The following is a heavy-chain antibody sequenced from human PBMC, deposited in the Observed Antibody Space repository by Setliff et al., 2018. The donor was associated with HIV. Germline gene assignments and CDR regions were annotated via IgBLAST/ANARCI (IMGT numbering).Heavy chain of an antibody. D-gene: IGHD3-3*01. Sequence: ASVKVSCKASGYTLTDYFMHWVRQAPGHGLEWLGWLSPNNGDTNIPQRFQGRLTLTRDTSIRTAYMELSGLTFDDTAMYYCARESGGVVIKGAYYYYMDVWGKGTTVTVSS. V-gene: IGHV1-2*02. CDR2: LSPNNGDT. CDR3: ARESGGVVIKGAYYYYMDV. CDR1: GYTLTDYF. J-gene: IGHJ6*03.